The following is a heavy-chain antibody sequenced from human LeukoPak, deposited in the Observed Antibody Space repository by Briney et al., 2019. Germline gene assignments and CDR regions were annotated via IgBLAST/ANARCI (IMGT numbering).Heavy chain of an antibody. CDR1: GFTFSSYA. J-gene: IGHJ4*02. Sequence: GGSLRLSCAASGFTFSSYAMSWVRQAPGKGLEWVSAISGSGGSTYYADPVKGRFTISRDNSKNTLYLQMNSLRAEDTAVYYCAKEVDSGSYYWYFDHWGQGALVTVSS. V-gene: IGHV3-23*01. CDR3: AKEVDSGSYYWYFDH. D-gene: IGHD1-26*01. CDR2: ISGSGGST.